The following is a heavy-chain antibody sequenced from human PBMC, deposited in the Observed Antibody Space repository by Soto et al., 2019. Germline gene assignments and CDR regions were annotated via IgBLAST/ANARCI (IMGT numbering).Heavy chain of an antibody. V-gene: IGHV1-69*01. J-gene: IGHJ6*02. Sequence: QVQLVQSGAEVQKPGSSVKVSCKASGGTFSSYAISWVRQAPGQGLEWMGGIIPIFGTANYAQKFQGRVTITADESTSTAYMELSSLRSEDTAVYYCARAGDNMVRGDYYYYGMDVWGQGTTVTVSS. D-gene: IGHD3-10*01. CDR3: ARAGDNMVRGDYYYYGMDV. CDR2: IIPIFGTA. CDR1: GGTFSSYA.